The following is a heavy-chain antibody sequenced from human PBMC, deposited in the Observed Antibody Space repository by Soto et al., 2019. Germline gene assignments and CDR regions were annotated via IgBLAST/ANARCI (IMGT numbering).Heavy chain of an antibody. D-gene: IGHD3-22*01. V-gene: IGHV4-34*01. CDR2: INHSGST. CDR1: AGSFSGYY. Sequence: SETLSLTLAVYAGSFSGYYWSWIRPAPGTGLEWIGEINHSGSTNYNPSLKSRGTISVDTSKNQFSLKLSSVTAADTAVYYCARGFRTYYYDSSGYYVGAFDIWGQGTMVT. J-gene: IGHJ3*02. CDR3: ARGFRTYYYDSSGYYVGAFDI.